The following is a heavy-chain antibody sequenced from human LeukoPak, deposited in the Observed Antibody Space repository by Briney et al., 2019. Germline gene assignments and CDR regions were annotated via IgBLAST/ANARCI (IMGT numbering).Heavy chain of an antibody. Sequence: GGSLRPSCAVSGFTFSGFWMSWSRQAPGKGLEWVASINSDGSEGYYAGVVKGRFTISRDNAKNSLYLQINSLRAEDTAVYYCARSSYSSSSSVWGQGTMVTVSS. CDR3: ARSSYSSSSSV. CDR2: INSDGSEG. J-gene: IGHJ3*01. D-gene: IGHD6-6*01. V-gene: IGHV3-7*03. CDR1: GFTFSGFW.